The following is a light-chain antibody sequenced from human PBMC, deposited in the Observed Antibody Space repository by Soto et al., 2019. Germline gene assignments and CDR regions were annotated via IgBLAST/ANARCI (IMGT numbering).Light chain of an antibody. CDR1: SSDVGTYNL. V-gene: IGLV2-23*02. J-gene: IGLJ1*01. Sequence: QSVLTQPASVSGSPGQSITISCTGTSSDVGTYNLVSWYQQHPGKAPKLMIYEVSKRPSGVSNRFSGSKSGNTASLTISGLQAEDEADYYCRSHAGSYVFGTGTKVTVL. CDR2: EVS. CDR3: RSHAGSYV.